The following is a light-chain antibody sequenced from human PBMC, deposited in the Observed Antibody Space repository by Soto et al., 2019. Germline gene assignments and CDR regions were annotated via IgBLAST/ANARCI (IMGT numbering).Light chain of an antibody. CDR2: AAS. CDR3: QQSYSTPYT. V-gene: IGKV1-39*01. J-gene: IGKJ2*01. Sequence: DIQMTQSPSSLSASVGDRLTITCRASQSISSYLNWYQQKPGKAPKLLIYAASSLQSGVPSSFSGSGSDTDFTLTISSLQPEHFATYFCQQSYSTPYTFGQGTKLEIK. CDR1: QSISSY.